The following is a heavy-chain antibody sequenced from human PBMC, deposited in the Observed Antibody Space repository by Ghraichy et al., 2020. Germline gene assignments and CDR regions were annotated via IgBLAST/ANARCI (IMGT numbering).Heavy chain of an antibody. CDR2: IYYSGST. J-gene: IGHJ5*02. Sequence: ETLSLTCTVSGGSISSSSYYWGWIRQPPGKGLEWIGSIYYSGSTYYNPSLKSRVTISVDTSKNQFSLKLSSVTAADTAVYYCARHNYYGSGSYYNGWFDPWGQGTLVTVSS. CDR3: ARHNYYGSGSYYNGWFDP. V-gene: IGHV4-39*01. CDR1: GGSISSSSYY. D-gene: IGHD3-10*01.